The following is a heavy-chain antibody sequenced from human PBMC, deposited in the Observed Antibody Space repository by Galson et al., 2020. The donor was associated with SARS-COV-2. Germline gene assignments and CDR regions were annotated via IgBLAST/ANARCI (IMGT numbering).Heavy chain of an antibody. CDR1: GGSISGYY. CDR2: MYASGST. V-gene: IGHV4-4*07. J-gene: IGHJ4*02. CDR3: ARLTAYTSTWYPYYLDV. Sequence: SETLSLTCTVSGGSISGYYWSWIRQPAGKGLEWIGRMYASGSTNYNPSLESRVTMSVDTSKNQFSLKLSSVTAADTAVYYCARLTAYTSTWYPYYLDVWGQGTLVTVSS. D-gene: IGHD6-13*01.